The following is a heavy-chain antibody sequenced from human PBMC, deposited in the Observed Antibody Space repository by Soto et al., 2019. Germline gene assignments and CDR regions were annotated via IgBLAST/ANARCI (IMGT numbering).Heavy chain of an antibody. J-gene: IGHJ5*02. Sequence: ASVKVSCKASGGTFSSYAISWVRQAPGQGLGWMGGIIPIFGTANYAQKFQGRVTITADKSTSTAYMELSSLRSEDTAVYYCARAGCSSTSGPPGWFDPWGQGTLVTVSS. CDR2: IIPIFGTA. D-gene: IGHD2-2*01. CDR3: ARAGCSSTSGPPGWFDP. V-gene: IGHV1-69*06. CDR1: GGTFSSYA.